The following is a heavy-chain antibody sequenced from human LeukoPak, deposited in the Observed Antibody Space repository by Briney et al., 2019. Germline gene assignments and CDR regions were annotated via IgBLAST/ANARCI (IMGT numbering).Heavy chain of an antibody. CDR1: GFTFSSYD. J-gene: IGHJ4*02. CDR2: ISYDGSNK. Sequence: GGSLRLSCAASGFTFSSYDMHWVRQAPGKGLEWVAFISYDGSNKYYADSVKGRFTISRDNSKNTLYLQMSSLRPEDTAVYYCASGGYTSSWYVVDYWGQGTLVTVSS. CDR3: ASGGYTSSWYVVDY. V-gene: IGHV3-30*03. D-gene: IGHD6-13*01.